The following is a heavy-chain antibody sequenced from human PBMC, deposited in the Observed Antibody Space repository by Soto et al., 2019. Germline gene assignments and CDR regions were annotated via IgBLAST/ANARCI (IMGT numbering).Heavy chain of an antibody. V-gene: IGHV4-59*01. Sequence: QVQLQESGPGLVKPSETLSLTCTVSGGSISSYYWSWIRQPPGKGLEWIGDIYYSGSTNYNPSLKSRVTISVDTSKNQFSLKLSSVTAADTAVYYCARWLVGRGNWFDPWGQGTLVTVSS. CDR2: IYYSGST. CDR3: ARWLVGRGNWFDP. CDR1: GGSISSYY. D-gene: IGHD6-19*01. J-gene: IGHJ5*02.